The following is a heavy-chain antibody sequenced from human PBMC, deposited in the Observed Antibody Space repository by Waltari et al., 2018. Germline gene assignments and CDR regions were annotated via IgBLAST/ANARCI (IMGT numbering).Heavy chain of an antibody. CDR3: ATPWGRDGYNYQAFDI. V-gene: IGHV1-24*01. CDR2: FDPEDGET. J-gene: IGHJ3*02. D-gene: IGHD5-12*01. Sequence: QVQLVQSGAEVKKPGASVKVSCKVSGYTLTELSMHWVRQAPGKGLEWMGGFDPEDGETIYAQKCQGRVTMTEDTSTDTAYMELSSLRSEDTAVYYCATPWGRDGYNYQAFDIWGQGTMVTVSS. CDR1: GYTLTELS.